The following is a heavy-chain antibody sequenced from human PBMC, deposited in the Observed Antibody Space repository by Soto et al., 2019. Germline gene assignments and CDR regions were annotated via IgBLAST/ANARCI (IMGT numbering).Heavy chain of an antibody. D-gene: IGHD4-17*01. V-gene: IGHV4-30-2*01. CDR3: ARAVTTLGVCFDY. CDR2: IYHSGST. Sequence: KPSETLSLTCAVSGGSISSGGYSWSWIRQPPGKGLEWIGYIYHSGSTYYNPSLKSRVTISVDRSKNQFSLKLSSVTAADTAVYYCARAVTTLGVCFDYWGQGTLVTVSS. J-gene: IGHJ4*02. CDR1: GGSISSGGYS.